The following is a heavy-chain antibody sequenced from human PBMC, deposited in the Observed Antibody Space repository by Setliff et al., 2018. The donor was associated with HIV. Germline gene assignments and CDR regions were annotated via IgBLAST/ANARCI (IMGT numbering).Heavy chain of an antibody. CDR2: INWNGGSS. CDR3: ARAIIAAAGGDAFDI. D-gene: IGHD6-13*01. J-gene: IGHJ3*02. Sequence: PGESLMISCAASGFTFDDYGMNWVRQAPGKGLEWVSGINWNGGSSGYADSVKGRFTISRDNAKNSLYPQMNSLRAEDTALYYCARAIIAAAGGDAFDIWGQGTMVTVSS. CDR1: GFTFDDYG. V-gene: IGHV3-20*04.